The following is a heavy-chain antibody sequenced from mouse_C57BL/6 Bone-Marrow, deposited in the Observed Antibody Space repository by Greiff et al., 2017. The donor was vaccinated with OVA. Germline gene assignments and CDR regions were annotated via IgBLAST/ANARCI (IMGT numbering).Heavy chain of an antibody. D-gene: IGHD1-1*01. J-gene: IGHJ2*01. CDR3: ARFITTVVENFDY. V-gene: IGHV1-64*01. CDR1: GYTFTSYW. CDR2: IHPNSGST. Sequence: QVQLKQPGAELVKPGASVKLSCKASGYTFTSYWMHWVKQRPGQGLEWIGMIHPNSGSTNYNEKFKSKATLTVDKSSSTAYMQLSSLTSEDSAVYYCARFITTVVENFDYWGQGTTLTVSS.